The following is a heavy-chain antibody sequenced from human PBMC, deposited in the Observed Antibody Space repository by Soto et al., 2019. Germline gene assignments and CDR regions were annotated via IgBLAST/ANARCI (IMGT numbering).Heavy chain of an antibody. CDR3: ARVATLYCSSTSCYFHYYYYYYMDV. CDR2: IKQDGSEK. Sequence: GGSLRLSCAASGFTFSSYWMSWVRQAPGKGLEWVANIKQDGSEKYYVDSVKGRFTISRDNAKNSLYLQMNSLRAEDTAVYYCARVATLYCSSTSCYFHYYYYYYMDVWGKGTTVTVSS. V-gene: IGHV3-7*01. J-gene: IGHJ6*03. D-gene: IGHD2-2*01. CDR1: GFTFSSYW.